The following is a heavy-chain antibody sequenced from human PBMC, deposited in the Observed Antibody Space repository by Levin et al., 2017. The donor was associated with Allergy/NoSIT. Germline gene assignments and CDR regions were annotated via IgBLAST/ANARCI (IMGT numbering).Heavy chain of an antibody. CDR1: GFTFSDHF. CDR3: ARVLDYYDSSGYSVDAFDI. CDR2: IRKKPNSYST. D-gene: IGHD3-22*01. J-gene: IGHJ3*02. Sequence: LAGGSLRLSCAASGFTFSDHFMEWVRQAPGQGLEWVGRIRKKPNSYSTTYAASVKGRFIISRDDSKNSVYLQMNSLKTEDTAVYYCARVLDYYDSSGYSVDAFDIWGQGTMVTVSS. V-gene: IGHV3-72*01.